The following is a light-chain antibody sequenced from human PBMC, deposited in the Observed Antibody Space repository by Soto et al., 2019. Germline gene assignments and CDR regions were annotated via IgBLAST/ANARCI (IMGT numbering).Light chain of an antibody. CDR1: QSVGSR. V-gene: IGKV1-5*03. CDR3: QQYNSYPWT. Sequence: DTQMTQSPSTLSASVGDRVTITCRASQSVGSRLAWFQQKPGIAPKVLIYKASSLESGVPSRFSGSGSGTEFTLTISSLQPDDFTTYYCQQYNSYPWTFGKGTKVDIK. CDR2: KAS. J-gene: IGKJ1*01.